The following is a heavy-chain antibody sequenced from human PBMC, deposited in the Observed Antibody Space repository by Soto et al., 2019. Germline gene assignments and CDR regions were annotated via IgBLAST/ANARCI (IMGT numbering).Heavy chain of an antibody. Sequence: SVKVSCKASCYTFTSYGISWVRQAPRQGLEWMGWISAYNGNTNYAQKLKGRVTMTTDTSTSTAYMELRSLRSDDTAVYYCASMQGSYVGREFDPWGQGTLVTVSS. J-gene: IGHJ5*02. D-gene: IGHD3-10*01. CDR1: CYTFTSYG. CDR3: ASMQGSYVGREFDP. V-gene: IGHV1-18*01. CDR2: ISAYNGNT.